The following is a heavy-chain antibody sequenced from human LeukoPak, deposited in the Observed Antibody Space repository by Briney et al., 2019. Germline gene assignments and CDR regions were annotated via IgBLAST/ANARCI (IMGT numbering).Heavy chain of an antibody. CDR2: IFYSGTT. Sequence: SETLSLTCTVSGGSISSYYWSWIRQPPGRGLEWIAYIFYSGTTNYNPSLKSRVTISVDTSKNQFSLKLSSVTAADTAVYYCARHDHRGGSYDYWGQGTLVTVSS. CDR1: GGSISSYY. CDR3: ARHDHRGGSYDY. J-gene: IGHJ4*02. V-gene: IGHV4-59*08. D-gene: IGHD1-26*01.